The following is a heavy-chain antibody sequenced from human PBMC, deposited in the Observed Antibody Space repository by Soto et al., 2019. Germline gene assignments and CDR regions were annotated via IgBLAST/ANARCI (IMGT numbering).Heavy chain of an antibody. D-gene: IGHD2-21*02. Sequence: EVQLVESEGGLVQPGGSLRLSCEASGFIFTTSDMSWVRQAPGKGLEWISSITITGDTTHYADSVKGRFTISRDNSRNPVYLQMNSLGVADTALFYCGKGGGGDHGYWGQGTLVAVSS. CDR1: GFIFTTSD. CDR3: GKGGGGDHGY. CDR2: ITITGDTT. V-gene: IGHV3-23*04. J-gene: IGHJ4*02.